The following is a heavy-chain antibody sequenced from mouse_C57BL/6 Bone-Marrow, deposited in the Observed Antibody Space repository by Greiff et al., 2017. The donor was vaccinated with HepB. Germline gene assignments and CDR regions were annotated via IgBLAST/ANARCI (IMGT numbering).Heavy chain of an antibody. CDR2: INPNNGGT. J-gene: IGHJ4*01. CDR1: GYTFTDYY. Sequence: EVQLQQSGPELVQPGASVKISCKASGYTFTDYYMNWVKQSHGKSLEWIGDINPNNGGTSYNQKFKGKATLTVDKSSSTAYMELRSLTSEDAAVYYCARNWAYAMDYWGQGTSVTVSS. V-gene: IGHV1-26*01. CDR3: ARNWAYAMDY. D-gene: IGHD4-1*01.